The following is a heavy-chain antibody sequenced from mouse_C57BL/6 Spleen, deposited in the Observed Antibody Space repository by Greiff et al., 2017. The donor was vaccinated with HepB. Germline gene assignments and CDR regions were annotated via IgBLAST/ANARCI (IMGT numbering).Heavy chain of an antibody. V-gene: IGHV1-22*01. CDR2: INPNNGGT. J-gene: IGHJ3*01. D-gene: IGHD2-4*01. Sequence: VHVKQSGPELVKPGASVKMSCKASGYTFTDYNMHWVKQSHGKSLEWIGYINPNNGGTSYNQKFKGKATLTVNKSSSTAYMELRSLTSEDSAVYYCARDDYDAWFAYWGQGTLVTVSA. CDR3: ARDDYDAWFAY. CDR1: GYTFTDYN.